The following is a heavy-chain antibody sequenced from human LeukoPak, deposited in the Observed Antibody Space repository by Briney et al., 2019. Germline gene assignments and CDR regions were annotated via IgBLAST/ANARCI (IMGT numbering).Heavy chain of an antibody. CDR2: IYYSGST. D-gene: IGHD3-10*01. CDR3: ARDHGSGS. CDR1: GGSISSYY. V-gene: IGHV4-59*01. Sequence: SETLSLTCTVSGGSISSYYWSWIRQPPGKGLEWIGYIYYSGSTNYNPSLKSRVTISVDTSKNQFSLKLSSVTAADTAVYYCARDHGSGSWGQGTLVTVSS. J-gene: IGHJ4*02.